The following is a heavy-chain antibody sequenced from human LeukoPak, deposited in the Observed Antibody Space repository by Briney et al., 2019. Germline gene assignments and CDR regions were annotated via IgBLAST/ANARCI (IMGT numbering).Heavy chain of an antibody. J-gene: IGHJ4*02. CDR2: MNPNSGNT. D-gene: IGHD6-19*01. Sequence: ASVKVSCKASGYTFTSYDINWVRQATGQGLEWMGWMNPNSGNTGCAQKFQGRVTMTRNTSISTAYMELSSLRFEDTAVYYCARGRSRGGAVANGYWGQGTLVTVSS. V-gene: IGHV1-8*01. CDR3: ARGRSRGGAVANGY. CDR1: GYTFTSYD.